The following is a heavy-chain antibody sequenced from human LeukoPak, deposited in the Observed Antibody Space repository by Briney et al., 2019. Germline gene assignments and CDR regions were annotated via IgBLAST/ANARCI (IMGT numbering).Heavy chain of an antibody. CDR1: GYTFTSYG. CDR2: ISAYNGNT. D-gene: IGHD2-15*01. Sequence: ASVRVSCKASGYTFTSYGISWVRQAPGQGLEWMGWISAYNGNTNYAQKLQGRVTMTTDTSTSTAYMELRSLRSDDTAVYYCARDPPRIVVVVAATNYYGMDVWGQGTTVTVSS. J-gene: IGHJ6*02. V-gene: IGHV1-18*01. CDR3: ARDPPRIVVVVAATNYYGMDV.